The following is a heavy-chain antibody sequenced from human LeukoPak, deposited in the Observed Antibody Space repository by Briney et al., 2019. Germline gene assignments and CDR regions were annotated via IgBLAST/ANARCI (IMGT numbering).Heavy chain of an antibody. D-gene: IGHD3-9*01. CDR3: TTDLDYDMLKWFDP. J-gene: IGHJ5*02. CDR1: GFTFSNAW. V-gene: IGHV3-15*01. CDR2: IKSKTDGGTT. Sequence: GGSLRLSCAASGFTFSNAWMSWVRQAPGKGLEWVGRIKSKTDGGTTDYAAPVKGRFTISRDDSKNTRYLQMNSLKTEDTAVYYCTTDLDYDMLKWFDPWGQGTLVTVSS.